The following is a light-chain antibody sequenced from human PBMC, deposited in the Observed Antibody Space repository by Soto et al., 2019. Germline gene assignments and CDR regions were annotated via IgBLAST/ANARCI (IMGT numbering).Light chain of an antibody. Sequence: QSALTQPPSVSGSPGQSVTISCTGTSTDFVSYNRVSWYQQPPGTAPKLIIYEASNRSSGVPDRFSGSKSGNTASLTISGLQAADEADYYCSLYTSENTYVFGTGTKVTVL. J-gene: IGLJ1*01. V-gene: IGLV2-18*01. CDR2: EAS. CDR3: SLYTSENTYV. CDR1: STDFVSYNR.